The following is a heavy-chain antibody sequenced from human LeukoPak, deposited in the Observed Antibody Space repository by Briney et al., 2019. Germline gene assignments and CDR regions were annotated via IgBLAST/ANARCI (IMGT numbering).Heavy chain of an antibody. D-gene: IGHD6-13*01. Sequence: PSETLSLTCTVSGGSISSYYWRWIRQPAGKGLEWIGRIYTSGSTNYNPSLKSRVTMSVDTSKNQFSLKLSSVTAADTAVYYCARGSSWYPSAGFDPWGQGTLVTVSS. V-gene: IGHV4-4*07. CDR2: IYTSGST. CDR3: ARGSSWYPSAGFDP. CDR1: GGSISSYY. J-gene: IGHJ5*02.